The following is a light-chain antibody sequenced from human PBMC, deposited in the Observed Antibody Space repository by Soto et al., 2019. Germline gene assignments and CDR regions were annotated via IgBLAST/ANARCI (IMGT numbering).Light chain of an antibody. CDR3: SSYTSSSTVV. J-gene: IGLJ2*01. CDR2: DVS. V-gene: IGLV2-14*01. Sequence: QSVLTQPASVSGSPGQSITISCTGTSSDVGGYNYVSWYPQHPGKAPKLMIYDVSNRPSGVSNRFSGSKSGNTASLTISGLQAEDEPDYYCSSYTSSSTVVFGGGTKLTVL. CDR1: SSDVGGYNY.